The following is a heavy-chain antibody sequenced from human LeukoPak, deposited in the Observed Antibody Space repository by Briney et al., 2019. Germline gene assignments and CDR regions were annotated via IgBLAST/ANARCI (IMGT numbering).Heavy chain of an antibody. CDR3: ARGRYCSSTSCYVLDY. D-gene: IGHD2-2*01. CDR2: IYTSGST. Sequence: SETLSLTXTVSGGSISSYYWSWIRQPAGKGLEWIGRIYTSGSTNYNPSLKSRVTMSVDTSKNQFPLKLSSVTAADTAVYYCARGRYCSSTSCYVLDYWGQGTLVTVSS. V-gene: IGHV4-4*07. J-gene: IGHJ4*02. CDR1: GGSISSYY.